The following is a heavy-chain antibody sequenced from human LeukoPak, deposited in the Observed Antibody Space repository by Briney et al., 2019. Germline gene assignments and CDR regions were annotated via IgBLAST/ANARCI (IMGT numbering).Heavy chain of an antibody. D-gene: IGHD2-8*01. CDR2: INPNSGGT. V-gene: IGHV1-2*02. CDR3: ARLPNGRARQDFDY. Sequence: ASVKVSCKASGYTFTGYYMHWVRQAPGQGLEWMGWINPNSGGTNYAQKFQGRVTMTRDTSISTAYMELSRLRSDDTAVYYCARLPNGRARQDFDYWGQGTLVTVSS. J-gene: IGHJ4*02. CDR1: GYTFTGYY.